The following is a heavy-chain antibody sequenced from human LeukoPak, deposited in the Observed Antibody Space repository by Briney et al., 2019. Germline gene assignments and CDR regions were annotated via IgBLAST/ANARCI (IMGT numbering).Heavy chain of an antibody. J-gene: IGHJ3*02. D-gene: IGHD2-8*02. CDR3: ARAWSRVDPFDM. Sequence: GGSLRLSCAASGFTFSSYEMNWVRQAPGKGLEWVSYISSSGSTIYYADSVKGRFTISRDNSKNTLYLQMNSLRAEDTAVYYCARAWSRVDPFDMWGQGTMVTVSS. CDR2: ISSSGSTI. CDR1: GFTFSSYE. V-gene: IGHV3-48*03.